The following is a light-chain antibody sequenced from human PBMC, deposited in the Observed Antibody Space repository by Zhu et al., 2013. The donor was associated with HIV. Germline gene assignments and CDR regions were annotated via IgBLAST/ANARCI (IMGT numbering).Light chain of an antibody. J-gene: IGKJ1*01. Sequence: DIQMTQSPSSLSASIGDRVTITCRASQDIRNDLGWYQQKPGKAPKLLIYAASSLQSGVPSRFSGSGFGTEFTLTISGLQPDDFATYYCQQYSDYSWMFGQGTKVEIK. CDR1: QDIRND. CDR2: AAS. V-gene: IGKV1-17*01. CDR3: QQYSDYSWM.